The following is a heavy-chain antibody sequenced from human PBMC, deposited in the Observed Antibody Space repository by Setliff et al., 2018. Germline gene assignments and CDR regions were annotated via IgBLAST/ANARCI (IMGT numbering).Heavy chain of an antibody. CDR2: ISSSGSYT. CDR1: GFTFRSYS. D-gene: IGHD1-26*01. J-gene: IGHJ4*02. Sequence: QPGGSLRLSCAASGFTFRSYSMTWVRQAPGKGLEWVSGISSSGSYTYYAAPVKGRFTISRDDSKNTLYLQMNSLRAEDTAIYYCAKGGYSGSHYFDYWGQGTLVTVSS. V-gene: IGHV3-23*01. CDR3: AKGGYSGSHYFDY.